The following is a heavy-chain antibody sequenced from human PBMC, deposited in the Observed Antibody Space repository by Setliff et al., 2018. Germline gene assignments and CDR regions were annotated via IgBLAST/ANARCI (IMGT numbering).Heavy chain of an antibody. Sequence: SETLSLTCTVSDGSSSSHYWSWIRQPPGKGLEWIGYIHFSGTTNYNPSLKSRVTLSLDTSKNQFSLELSSVTAADTAMYYCARENGYCSGGACYFMFDSWGQGTLVTVSS. CDR3: ARENGYCSGGACYFMFDS. D-gene: IGHD2-15*01. CDR1: DGSSSSHY. CDR2: IHFSGTT. V-gene: IGHV4-59*11. J-gene: IGHJ4*02.